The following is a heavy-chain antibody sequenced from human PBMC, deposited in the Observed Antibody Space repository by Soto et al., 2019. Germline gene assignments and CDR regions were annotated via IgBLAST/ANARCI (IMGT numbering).Heavy chain of an antibody. CDR2: TVVGSGNT. J-gene: IGHJ6*01. Sequence: GASVKVSGKASGFTFTNSAVQWVRQARGQRLEWIGWTVVGSGNTLYAQKCQERVTMTKEMSRSTAYRELTSLRSEDTAVYYCGATKVRGYYYGMEIWGQGATGTVSS. CDR1: GFTFTNSA. V-gene: IGHV1-58*01. CDR3: GATKVRGYYYGMEI.